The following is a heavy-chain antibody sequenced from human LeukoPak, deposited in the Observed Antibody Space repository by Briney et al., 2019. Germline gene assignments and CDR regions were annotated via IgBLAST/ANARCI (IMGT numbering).Heavy chain of an antibody. CDR1: GGSISSGGYY. D-gene: IGHD6-19*01. V-gene: IGHV4-31*03. J-gene: IGHJ4*02. CDR2: IYYSGST. CDR3: ARSSSGWSSDY. Sequence: SETLSLTCTVSGGSISSGGYYWSWIRQHPGKGLEWIGYIYYSGSTYYNPSLKSRVTISVDTSKNQFSLKLSSVTAADTAVYYCARSSSGWSSDYWGQGTLVTVSS.